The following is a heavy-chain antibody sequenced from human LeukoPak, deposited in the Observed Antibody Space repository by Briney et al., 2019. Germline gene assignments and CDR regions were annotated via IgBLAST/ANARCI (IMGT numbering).Heavy chain of an antibody. Sequence: GGSLRLSCAASGFTFSSYAMSWVRQAPGKGLEWVSAISGSGGSTYYADSVKGRFTISRDNSKNTLYPQMNSLRAEDTAVYYCAKDGVVASDAFDIWGQGTMVTVSS. CDR3: AKDGVVASDAFDI. V-gene: IGHV3-23*01. CDR2: ISGSGGST. J-gene: IGHJ3*02. CDR1: GFTFSSYA. D-gene: IGHD3-22*01.